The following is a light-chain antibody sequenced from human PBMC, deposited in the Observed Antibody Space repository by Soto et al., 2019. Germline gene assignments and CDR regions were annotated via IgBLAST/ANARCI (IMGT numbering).Light chain of an antibody. CDR3: QQYGSSPGT. J-gene: IGKJ1*01. CDR1: QSVTSNY. CDR2: GAS. V-gene: IGKV3-20*01. Sequence: EIALTQSSVTLSLSPGERATLSCRASQSVTSNYLAWYQQKPGQAPRLLMFGASIRDTGIPDRFSGSGSGTDFTLTISRLEPEDFAVFYCQQYGSSPGTFGQGTKVDI.